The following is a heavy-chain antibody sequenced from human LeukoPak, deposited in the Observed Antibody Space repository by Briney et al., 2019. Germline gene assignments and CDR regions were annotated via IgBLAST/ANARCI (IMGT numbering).Heavy chain of an antibody. CDR3: AIQDRRKTFDAFDI. J-gene: IGHJ3*02. CDR1: GYTFTSYY. V-gene: IGHV1-46*01. CDR2: INPSGGST. Sequence: ASVKVSCKASGYTFTSYYMHWVRQAPGQGLEWMGIINPSGGSTSYAQKFQGRVTMTRDMSTSTVYMELSSLGSEDTAVYYCAIQDRRKTFDAFDIWGQGTMVTVSS.